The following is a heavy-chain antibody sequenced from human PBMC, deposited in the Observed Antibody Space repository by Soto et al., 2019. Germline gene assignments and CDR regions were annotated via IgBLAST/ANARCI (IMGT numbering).Heavy chain of an antibody. CDR1: GFTFSSYG. CDR3: AREHDGLVRWYFQH. V-gene: IGHV3-33*01. Sequence: TGGSLRLSCAASGFTFSSYGMHWVRQAPGKGLEWVAVIWYDGSNKYYADSVKGRFTISRDNSKNTLYLQMNSLRAEDTAVYYCAREHDGLVRWYFQHWGQGTLVTVSS. J-gene: IGHJ1*01. D-gene: IGHD6-19*01. CDR2: IWYDGSNK.